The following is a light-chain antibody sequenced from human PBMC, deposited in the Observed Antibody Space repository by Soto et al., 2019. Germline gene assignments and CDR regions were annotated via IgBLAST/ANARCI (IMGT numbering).Light chain of an antibody. Sequence: QAVVTQPPSASGTPGQRVTISCSGSSPNIGSNTVNWYQQLPGTAPKLVMYSNNQRPSGVPDRFSGSKSGTSASLAISGLQPDDEADYYCAAWDDSLNGQVVFGGGTKVTVL. CDR1: SPNIGSNT. CDR3: AAWDDSLNGQVV. J-gene: IGLJ2*01. V-gene: IGLV1-44*01. CDR2: SNN.